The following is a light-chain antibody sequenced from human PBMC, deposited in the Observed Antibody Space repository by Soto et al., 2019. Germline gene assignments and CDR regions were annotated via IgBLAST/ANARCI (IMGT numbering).Light chain of an antibody. CDR2: EVN. V-gene: IGLV2-8*01. Sequence: QSVLTQPPSASGSPGQSVTISCTGTSSDVGGYNYVSWYQQHSGKAPKLIIYEVNKRPSGVPDRFSGSKSGNTASLTVSGLQPEDEAHYYCSSFAGSVPYVFGTGTKVTVL. CDR1: SSDVGGYNY. CDR3: SSFAGSVPYV. J-gene: IGLJ1*01.